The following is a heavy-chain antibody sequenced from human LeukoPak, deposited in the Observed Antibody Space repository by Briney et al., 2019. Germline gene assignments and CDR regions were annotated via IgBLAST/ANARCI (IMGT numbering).Heavy chain of an antibody. J-gene: IGHJ4*02. Sequence: SVKVSCKASGGTFSSYAISWVRQAPGQGLEWMGRIIPIFGTANYAQKFQGRVTITTDESTSTAYMELSSLRSEDTAVYYCARERLAAAGPTHYWGQGTLVTASS. CDR2: IIPIFGTA. V-gene: IGHV1-69*05. CDR1: GGTFSSYA. CDR3: ARERLAAAGPTHY. D-gene: IGHD6-13*01.